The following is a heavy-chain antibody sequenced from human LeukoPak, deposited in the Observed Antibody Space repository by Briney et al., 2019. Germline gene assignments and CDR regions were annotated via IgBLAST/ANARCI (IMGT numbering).Heavy chain of an antibody. D-gene: IGHD6-19*01. CDR2: IYSGGST. CDR1: GFSFIRYS. V-gene: IGHV3-53*01. CDR3: ARDKHSSGNYYYGMDV. Sequence: GGSLRLSCVASGFSFIRYSMNWVRRPPGKGLEWVSVIYSGGSTYYADSVKGRFTISRDNSKNTLYLQMNSLRAEDTAVYYCARDKHSSGNYYYGMDVWGKGTTVTVSS. J-gene: IGHJ6*04.